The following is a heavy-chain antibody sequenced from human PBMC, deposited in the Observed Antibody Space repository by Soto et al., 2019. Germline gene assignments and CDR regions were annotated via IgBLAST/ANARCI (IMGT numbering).Heavy chain of an antibody. V-gene: IGHV3-43*01. CDR1: GLTLADYT. CDR3: AKDYYDSSDQRWHGMDV. CDR2: ISWDGGST. D-gene: IGHD3-22*01. Sequence: PCRSLSLSCAVAGLTLADYTMHCVSQAPGKGLEWVSLISWDGGSTYYADSVKGRFTISRDNSKNSLYLQMNSLRTEDTALYYCAKDYYDSSDQRWHGMDVWGQGTTVTVSS. J-gene: IGHJ6*02.